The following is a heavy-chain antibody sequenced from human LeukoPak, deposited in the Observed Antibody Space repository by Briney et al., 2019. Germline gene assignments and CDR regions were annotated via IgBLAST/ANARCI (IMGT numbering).Heavy chain of an antibody. J-gene: IGHJ4*02. V-gene: IGHV1-3*01. Sequence: ASVKVSCKASGYTFTSYAMHWVRQAPGQRLEWMGWINAGNGNTKYSQKFQGRVIITRDTSASTAYMELSSLRSEDTAVYYCASALVRGVIIGILGYWGQGTLVTVSS. CDR1: GYTFTSYA. CDR3: ASALVRGVIIGILGY. D-gene: IGHD3-10*01. CDR2: INAGNGNT.